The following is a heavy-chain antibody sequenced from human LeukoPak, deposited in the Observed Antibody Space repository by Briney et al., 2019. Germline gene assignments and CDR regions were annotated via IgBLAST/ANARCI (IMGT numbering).Heavy chain of an antibody. D-gene: IGHD2-15*01. CDR1: GFTVSSNY. V-gene: IGHV3-53*01. CDR2: IYSGGST. J-gene: IGHJ4*02. Sequence: GGSLRLSCAASGFTVSSNYMNWVRQAPRKGLEWVSVIYSGGSTYYGDSVKGRFTISRDNSKNTLYLQMNSLRAEDTAEYYCASSRYCSGGSCYFDYWGQGTLVTVSS. CDR3: ASSRYCSGGSCYFDY.